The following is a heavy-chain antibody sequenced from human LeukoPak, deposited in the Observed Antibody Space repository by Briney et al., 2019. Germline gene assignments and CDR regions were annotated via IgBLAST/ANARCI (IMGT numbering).Heavy chain of an antibody. CDR1: GFTFSSYW. J-gene: IGHJ4*02. Sequence: GGSLRLSCAASGFTFSSYWMSWVRQAPGKGLEWVSSISSSSSYIYYADSVKGRFTISRDNAKNSLYLQMNSLRAEDTAVYYCATAVAGTSLYFDYWGQGTLVTVSS. V-gene: IGHV3-21*01. CDR3: ATAVAGTSLYFDY. D-gene: IGHD6-19*01. CDR2: ISSSSSYI.